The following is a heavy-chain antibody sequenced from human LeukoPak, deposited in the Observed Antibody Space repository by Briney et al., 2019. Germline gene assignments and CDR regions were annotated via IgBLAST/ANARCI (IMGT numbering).Heavy chain of an antibody. D-gene: IGHD6-19*01. CDR1: GYTFTNYG. J-gene: IGHJ4*02. Sequence: ASVKVSCKASGYTFTNYGFSWVRQAPGQGLEWMGWIIAYNGNTNYAQKLQGRVTMTTDTSTSTAYLELRSLRSDDAAVYYCARDRAYGYSTVWDFDYWGQGTLVTVSS. CDR2: IIAYNGNT. V-gene: IGHV1-18*01. CDR3: ARDRAYGYSTVWDFDY.